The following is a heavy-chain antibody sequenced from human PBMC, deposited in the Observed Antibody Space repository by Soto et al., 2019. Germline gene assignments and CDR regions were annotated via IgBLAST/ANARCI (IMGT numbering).Heavy chain of an antibody. CDR3: ARDARFGSDSNWLDP. Sequence: SETLSLTCTVSGGSISSGGYYWSWIRQHPGKGLEWIGYIYYSGSTYYNPSLKSRVTISVDTSKNQFSLKLSSVTAADTAVYYCARDARFGSDSNWLDPWGQGTLVTVS. V-gene: IGHV4-31*03. CDR1: GGSISSGGYY. D-gene: IGHD3-10*01. CDR2: IYYSGST. J-gene: IGHJ5*02.